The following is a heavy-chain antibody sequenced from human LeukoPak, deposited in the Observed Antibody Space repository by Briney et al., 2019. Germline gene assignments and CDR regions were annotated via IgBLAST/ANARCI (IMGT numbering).Heavy chain of an antibody. CDR2: IYSGGST. V-gene: IGHV3-66*01. Sequence: GGSLRLSCAASGFTVSSNYMSWVRQAPGKGLEWVSVIYSGGSTYYADSVKGRFTISRDNSKNTLYLQMNSLKTEDTAVYYCTTDIVVVVAATNFDYWGQGTLVTVSS. D-gene: IGHD2-15*01. CDR3: TTDIVVVVAATNFDY. CDR1: GFTVSSNY. J-gene: IGHJ4*02.